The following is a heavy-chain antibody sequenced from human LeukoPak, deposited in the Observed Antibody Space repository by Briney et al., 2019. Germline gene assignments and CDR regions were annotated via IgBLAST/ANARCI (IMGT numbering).Heavy chain of an antibody. CDR1: GGSISSYY. D-gene: IGHD1-26*01. V-gene: IGHV4-59*12. J-gene: IGHJ1*01. CDR3: ARRVGSALFYFQN. CDR2: IDYIGST. Sequence: SETLSLTCTVSGGSISSYYWSWIRLPPGKGLEWIGYIDYIGSTNYNPSLRSRVTMSVDTSKNQFSLKLTSVTAADTAVYYCARRVGSALFYFQNWGQGTLVTVS.